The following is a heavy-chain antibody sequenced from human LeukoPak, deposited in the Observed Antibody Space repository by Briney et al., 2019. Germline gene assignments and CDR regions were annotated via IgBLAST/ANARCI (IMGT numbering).Heavy chain of an antibody. CDR2: INPRGGTT. CDR1: GYTFTSYY. V-gene: IGHV1-46*01. D-gene: IGHD2-15*01. CDR3: ARKGLGYFWDY. J-gene: IGHJ4*02. Sequence: VSVKVSCKASGYTFTSYYMHWVRQAPGQGPEWMGIINPRGGTTSYAQKFQGRLTMTRDTSTSTVYMELSSLRSDDTAVYHCARKGLGYFWDYWGQGTLVTVSS.